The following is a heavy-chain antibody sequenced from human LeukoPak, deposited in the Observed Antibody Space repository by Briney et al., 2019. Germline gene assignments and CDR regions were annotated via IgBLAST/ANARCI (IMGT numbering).Heavy chain of an antibody. D-gene: IGHD6-13*01. CDR2: INPNSGGT. CDR1: GYTFTGYY. V-gene: IGHV1-2*02. J-gene: IGHJ6*03. Sequence: PGASVKVSCKASGYTFTGYYMHWVRQAPGQGLEWMGWINPNSGGTNYAQKFQGRVTMTRDTSISTAYMELSRLRSEDTAAYYCARAIPGQLAPYYYYYMDVWGKGTTVTVSS. CDR3: ARAIPGQLAPYYYYYMDV.